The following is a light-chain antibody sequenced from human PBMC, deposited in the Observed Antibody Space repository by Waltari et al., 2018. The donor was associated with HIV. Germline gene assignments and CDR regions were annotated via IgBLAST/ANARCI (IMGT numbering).Light chain of an antibody. CDR3: ASFTGDSTVM. Sequence: AVTQPASVSGLPGQSTTISRPGGDSDFGLYNFGSWYQQHSGKPPRLILYDVDSRASGVSDRFSGSMSGNTASLTISGLRAEDEAHYYCASFTGDSTVMFGGGTEVTVL. V-gene: IGLV2-14*03. CDR2: DVD. CDR1: DSDFGLYNF. J-gene: IGLJ3*02.